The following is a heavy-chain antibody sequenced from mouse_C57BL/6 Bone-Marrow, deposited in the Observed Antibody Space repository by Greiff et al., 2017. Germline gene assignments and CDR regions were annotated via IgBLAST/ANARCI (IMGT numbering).Heavy chain of an antibody. CDR2: ISYDGSN. CDR1: GYSITSGYY. J-gene: IGHJ4*01. V-gene: IGHV3-6*01. CDR3: ARDGALYYAMDY. Sequence: ESGPGLVKPSQSLSLTCSVTGYSITSGYYWNWIRQFPGNKLEWMGYISYDGSNNYNPSLKNRISITRDTSKNQFFLKLNSVTTEDTATYYCARDGALYYAMDYWGQGTSVTVSS.